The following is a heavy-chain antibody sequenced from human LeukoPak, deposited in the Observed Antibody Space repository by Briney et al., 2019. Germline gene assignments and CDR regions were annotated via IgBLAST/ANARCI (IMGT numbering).Heavy chain of an antibody. J-gene: IGHJ4*02. CDR3: AKTSRVNSAYDSPFDY. CDR2: VRGSGSDT. D-gene: IGHD5-12*01. V-gene: IGHV3-23*01. Sequence: GGSLRLSCAASGXTFSTYAVSWVRQAPGKGLEWVSAVRGSGSDTYYADSVKGRFTISRDNSKNTLHLQMNSLRAEDTAIYYCAKTSRVNSAYDSPFDYWGQGTLVTVSS. CDR1: GXTFSTYA.